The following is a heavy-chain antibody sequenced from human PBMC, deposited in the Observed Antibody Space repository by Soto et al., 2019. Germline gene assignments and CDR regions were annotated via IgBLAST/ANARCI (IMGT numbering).Heavy chain of an antibody. Sequence: GGSLRLSCAASGFTLRTYNMKWVRQAPGKGLEWVSPITSTGTYIYYADSVKGRFTISRDNAKNSLYLQMNSLRAEDTAVYYCARADPGDYFYYGMDVWGQGTTVTVSS. J-gene: IGHJ6*02. D-gene: IGHD4-17*01. CDR3: ARADPGDYFYYGMDV. CDR1: GFTLRTYN. CDR2: ITSTGTYI. V-gene: IGHV3-21*01.